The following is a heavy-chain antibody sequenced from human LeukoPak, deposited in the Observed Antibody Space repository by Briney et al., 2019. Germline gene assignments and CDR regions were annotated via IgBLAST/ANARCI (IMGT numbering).Heavy chain of an antibody. Sequence: SETLSLTCAVSGGSISSGGYSWSWIRQPPGRGLEWIGYIYYSGSTYYNPSLKSRVTISVDTSKNQFSLKLSSVTAADTAVYYCARDTYATYWGQGTLVTVSS. D-gene: IGHD5-12*01. CDR3: ARDTYATY. V-gene: IGHV4-30-4*07. CDR2: IYYSGST. CDR1: GGSISSGGYS. J-gene: IGHJ4*02.